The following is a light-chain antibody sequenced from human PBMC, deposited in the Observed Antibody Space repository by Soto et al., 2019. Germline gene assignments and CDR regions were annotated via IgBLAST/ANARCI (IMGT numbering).Light chain of an antibody. CDR1: SSDVGGYNY. V-gene: IGLV2-14*01. CDR3: SSYTSSSTRV. Sequence: LPQPASVSGSPGRSITISCTRTSSDVGGYNYVSWYQQHPGKAPKLMIYDVSNRPSGVSNRFSGSKSGNTASLTISGLQAEDEADYYCSSYTSSSTRVFGTGTKVTVL. CDR2: DVS. J-gene: IGLJ1*01.